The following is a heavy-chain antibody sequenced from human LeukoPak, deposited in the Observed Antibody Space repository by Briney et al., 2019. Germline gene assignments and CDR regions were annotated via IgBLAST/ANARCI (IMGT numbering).Heavy chain of an antibody. V-gene: IGHV3-53*01. J-gene: IGHJ4*02. CDR1: EFTVSSNY. Sequence: GGSLRLSCAASEFTVSSNYMSWVRQAPGKGLEWVSVIYSGDTTYYADSVKGRFTISRDNSKNTLYLQMGSLRAEDTAVYYCARGGSWNDFDYWGQGTLVTVSS. D-gene: IGHD1-26*01. CDR2: IYSGDTT. CDR3: ARGGSWNDFDY.